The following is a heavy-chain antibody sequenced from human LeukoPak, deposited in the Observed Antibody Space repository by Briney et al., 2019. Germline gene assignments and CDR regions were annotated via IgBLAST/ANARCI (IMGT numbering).Heavy chain of an antibody. D-gene: IGHD6-6*01. Sequence: ASVKVSCKASGGTFSSYAISWVRHAPGQGLEWMGGIIPIFGTANYAQKFQGRVTITTDESTSTAYTELSSLRSEDTAVYYCARAGAARLTWDYWGQGTLVTVSS. CDR3: ARAGAARLTWDY. J-gene: IGHJ4*02. V-gene: IGHV1-69*05. CDR1: GGTFSSYA. CDR2: IIPIFGTA.